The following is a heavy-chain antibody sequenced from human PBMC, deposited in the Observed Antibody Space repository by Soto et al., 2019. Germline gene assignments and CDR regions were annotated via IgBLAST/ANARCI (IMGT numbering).Heavy chain of an antibody. Sequence: PSETLSLSCAVYGGSFSGYYWSWIRQPPGKGLEWIGDIYHSGSTNYNPSLKSRVTISVDTSKNQFSLKLSSVTAADTAVYYCARGFFAGAFDIWGQGTMVTVSS. J-gene: IGHJ3*02. CDR1: GGSFSGYY. CDR3: ARGFFAGAFDI. CDR2: IYHSGST. V-gene: IGHV4-34*01. D-gene: IGHD3-3*01.